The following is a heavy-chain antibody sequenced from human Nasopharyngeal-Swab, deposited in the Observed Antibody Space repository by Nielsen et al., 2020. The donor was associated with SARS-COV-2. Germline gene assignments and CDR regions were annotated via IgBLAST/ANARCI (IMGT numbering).Heavy chain of an antibody. CDR2: IAHDASNE. D-gene: IGHD2-21*01. Sequence: GGSLRLSCAASGFTFSSFGMHWVRQAPGKGLEWVAFIAHDASNEYYGDSVKGRFSISRDSSKNTLYLQMDSLRGEDTAVYYCARDRDWAFDVWGQGAVVTVSS. J-gene: IGHJ3*01. CDR3: ARDRDWAFDV. V-gene: IGHV3-30*03. CDR1: GFTFSSFG.